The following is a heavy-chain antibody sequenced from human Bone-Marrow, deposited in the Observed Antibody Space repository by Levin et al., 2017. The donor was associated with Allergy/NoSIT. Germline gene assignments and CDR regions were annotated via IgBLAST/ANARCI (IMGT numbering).Heavy chain of an antibody. V-gene: IGHV3-72*01. D-gene: IGHD1-1*01. CDR2: IRTKAYNYAT. CDR1: GFTFSDHY. Sequence: GGSLRLSCAVSGFTFSDHYMDWVRQAPGKGLEWIGRIRTKAYNYATEYVASVKGRFTISRDDSQNSVYLQMNSLNIEDTAVYFCLKIGRNYQPDYWGRGTLVTVSS. CDR3: LKIGRNYQPDY. J-gene: IGHJ4*02.